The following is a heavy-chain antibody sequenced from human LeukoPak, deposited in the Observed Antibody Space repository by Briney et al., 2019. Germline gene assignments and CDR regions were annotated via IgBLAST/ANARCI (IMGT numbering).Heavy chain of an antibody. CDR3: AKDKGWGTYYFDY. D-gene: IGHD2-8*02. CDR1: GFSFSSYS. CDR2: ISSSSSTI. Sequence: GGSLRLSCAASGFSFSSYSMNWVRQAPGKGLEWVSYISSSSSTIYYADSVKGRFTISRDNAKNSLYLQMNSLRAEDTAVYYCAKDKGWGTYYFDYWGQGTLVTVSS. J-gene: IGHJ4*02. V-gene: IGHV3-48*01.